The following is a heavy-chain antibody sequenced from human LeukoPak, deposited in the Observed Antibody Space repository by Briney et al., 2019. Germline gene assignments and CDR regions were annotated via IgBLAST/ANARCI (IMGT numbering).Heavy chain of an antibody. D-gene: IGHD2-15*01. Sequence: GGSLRLSCAASGFTFSRYWMHWVRQAPGKGLMWASRISPDGSTTLYADSVKGRFTISRDNAKNTLYLQMNSLGAEDTAVYYCARGADTHFDYWGQGILVTVSS. J-gene: IGHJ4*02. V-gene: IGHV3-74*03. CDR2: ISPDGSTT. CDR1: GFTFSRYW. CDR3: ARGADTHFDY.